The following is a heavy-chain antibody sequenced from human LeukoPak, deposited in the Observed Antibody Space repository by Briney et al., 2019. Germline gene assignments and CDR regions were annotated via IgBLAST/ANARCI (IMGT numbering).Heavy chain of an antibody. CDR3: ARGIGGWALFVY. CDR1: GYTFTGYY. D-gene: IGHD3-16*01. Sequence: GASVTASCKASGYTFTGYYMHWVRQAPGQGLEWMGWINPNSGGTNYAQKFQGRVTMTRDTSISPAYMELSRLRSDDTAVYYCARGIGGWALFVYWGQGPRVTVSS. J-gene: IGHJ4*02. CDR2: INPNSGGT. V-gene: IGHV1-2*02.